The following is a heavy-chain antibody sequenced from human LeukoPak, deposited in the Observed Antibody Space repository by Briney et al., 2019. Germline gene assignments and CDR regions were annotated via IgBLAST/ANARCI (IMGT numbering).Heavy chain of an antibody. CDR3: ARIYCSSTSCYRTYYYYGMDV. V-gene: IGHV1-2*02. J-gene: IGHJ6*02. D-gene: IGHD2-2*01. Sequence: ASVKVSCKASGYTFTGYYMHWVRQAPGQGLEWMGWINPNSGGTNYAQKFQGRVTMTRDTSISTAYMGLSRLRSDDTAVYYCARIYCSSTSCYRTYYYYGMDVWGQGTTVTVSS. CDR1: GYTFTGYY. CDR2: INPNSGGT.